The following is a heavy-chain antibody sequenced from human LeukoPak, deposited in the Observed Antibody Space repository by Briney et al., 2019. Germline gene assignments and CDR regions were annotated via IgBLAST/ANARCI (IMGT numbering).Heavy chain of an antibody. V-gene: IGHV3-21*01. CDR3: ARDLSSTTGYYYYGMDV. D-gene: IGHD2/OR15-2a*01. J-gene: IGHJ6*02. CDR2: ISSSGSTI. CDR1: GFTFSRYT. Sequence: KPGGSLRLSCAASGFTFSRYTMNWVRQAPGKGLEWVSSISSSGSTIYYADSVKGRFTISRDNARNSLYLQMNSLRAEDTALYYCARDLSSTTGYYYYGMDVWGQGTTVTVSS.